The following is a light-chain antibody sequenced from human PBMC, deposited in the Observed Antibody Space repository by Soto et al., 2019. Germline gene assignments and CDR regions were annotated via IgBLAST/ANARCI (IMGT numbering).Light chain of an antibody. CDR3: QNYDSVPYT. V-gene: IGKV1-27*01. CDR1: HDINNF. CDR2: AAS. Sequence: EIRLTQSPSSLSASVGDRVTIACRASHDINNFLAWFQQKPGKVPELLMYAASSLKSGVPSRLSGSGSGTDFTLTIDGLQPEDFGTYYCQNYDSVPYTFGQGTKLEIK. J-gene: IGKJ2*01.